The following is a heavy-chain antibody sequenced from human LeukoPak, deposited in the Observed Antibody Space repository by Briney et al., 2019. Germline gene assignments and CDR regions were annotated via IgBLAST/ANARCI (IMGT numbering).Heavy chain of an antibody. D-gene: IGHD3-3*01. V-gene: IGHV4-39*01. Sequence: PSETLSLTCTVSGGSISSSSYYWGWIRQPPGKGLEWIGSIYYSGSTYYNPSLKSRVTISVDTSKNQFSLKLSSVTAADTAVYYCARDQFWSGPYYYYYYMDVWGKGTTVTVSS. CDR3: ARDQFWSGPYYYYYYMDV. CDR2: IYYSGST. CDR1: GGSISSSSYY. J-gene: IGHJ6*03.